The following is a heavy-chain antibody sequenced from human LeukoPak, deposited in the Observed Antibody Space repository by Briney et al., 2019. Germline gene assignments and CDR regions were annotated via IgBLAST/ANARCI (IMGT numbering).Heavy chain of an antibody. D-gene: IGHD3-9*01. J-gene: IGHJ6*02. CDR3: ARDGKPYYNILTGYEDYYYGMDV. CDR2: NRTYNGNT. CDR1: GYTFTNYG. Sequence: ASVKVSCKASGYTFTNYGISWVRQAPGQGIEWMGWNRTYNGNTNYAQKLQDRVTMTTDTATSTSYMELRSLRSDDTAVYYCARDGKPYYNILTGYEDYYYGMDVWGQGTTVTVSS. V-gene: IGHV1-18*01.